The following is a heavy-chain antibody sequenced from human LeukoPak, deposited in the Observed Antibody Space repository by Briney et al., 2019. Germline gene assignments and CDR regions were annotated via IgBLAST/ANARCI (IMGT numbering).Heavy chain of an antibody. CDR1: GYTFSSYD. J-gene: IGHJ3*02. Sequence: ASVKVSCKASGYTFSSYDINWVRQATGQGLEWMGWMNPNSGNTGYAQKFQGRVTITRNTSISTAYMELSSLRSEDTAVYYCARSGQNGVVDAFDIWGQGTMVTVSS. V-gene: IGHV1-8*03. CDR3: ARSGQNGVVDAFDI. D-gene: IGHD2-15*01. CDR2: MNPNSGNT.